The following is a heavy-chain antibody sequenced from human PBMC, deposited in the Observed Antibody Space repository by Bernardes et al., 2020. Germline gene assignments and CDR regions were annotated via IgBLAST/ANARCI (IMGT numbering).Heavy chain of an antibody. V-gene: IGHV3-15*07. Sequence: GGSLRLSCAASGFTFNNAWMNWVRQAPGKGLDWVGRIKNKADGGTTDYAAPVKGRFTISRDDSENTLYLQMNSLKTDDTAVYYCTRTRAHYYFDYWGQGTLVTVSS. J-gene: IGHJ4*02. CDR3: TRTRAHYYFDY. CDR2: IKNKADGGTT. CDR1: GFTFNNAW. D-gene: IGHD1-1*01.